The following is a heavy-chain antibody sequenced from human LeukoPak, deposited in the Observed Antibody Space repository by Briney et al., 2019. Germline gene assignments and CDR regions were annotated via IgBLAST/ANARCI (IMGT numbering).Heavy chain of an antibody. CDR1: GFTFSGLW. V-gene: IGHV3-7*01. CDR3: TRDRSRAEDD. D-gene: IGHD1-14*01. Sequence: GGSLRLSCAASGFTFSGLWMSWVRQAPGKGLEWVANINQGGSDKYYVDPVKGRFTISRDNANNLLYLQMNSLRGEDTAVYYCTRDRSRAEDDWGQGTLVTVSS. J-gene: IGHJ4*02. CDR2: INQGGSDK.